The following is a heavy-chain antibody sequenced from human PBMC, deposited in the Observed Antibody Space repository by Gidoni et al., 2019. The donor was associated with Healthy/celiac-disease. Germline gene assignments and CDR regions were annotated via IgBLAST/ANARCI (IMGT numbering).Heavy chain of an antibody. CDR2: ISGSGGST. CDR1: GFTFSSYA. J-gene: IGHJ4*02. D-gene: IGHD5-12*01. V-gene: IGHV3-23*04. CDR3: ATLGGVEMATFDY. Sequence: EVQLVESGGGLVQPGGSLRLYCAASGFTFSSYAMSWVRQAPGKGLEWVSAISGSGGSTYYADSVKGRFTISRDNSKNTLYLQMNSLRAEDTAVYYCATLGGVEMATFDYWGQGTLVTVSS.